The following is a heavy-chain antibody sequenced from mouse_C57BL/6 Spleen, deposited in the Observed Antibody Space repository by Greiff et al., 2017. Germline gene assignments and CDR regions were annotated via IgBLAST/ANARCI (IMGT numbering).Heavy chain of an antibody. CDR3: ARDATVVATGYFDV. CDR2: ISDGGSYT. CDR1: GFTFSSYA. D-gene: IGHD1-1*01. V-gene: IGHV5-4*01. Sequence: EVQRVESGGGLVKPGGSLKLSCAASGFTFSSYAMSWVRPTPEKRLEWVATISDGGSYTYYPDNVKGRFTISRDNAKNNLYLQMSHLKSEDTAMYYCARDATVVATGYFDVWGTGTTVTVSS. J-gene: IGHJ1*03.